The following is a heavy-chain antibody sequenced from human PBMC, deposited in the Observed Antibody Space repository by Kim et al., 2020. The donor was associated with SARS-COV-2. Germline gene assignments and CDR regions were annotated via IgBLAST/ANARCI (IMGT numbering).Heavy chain of an antibody. V-gene: IGHV5-10-1*01. D-gene: IGHD6-6*01. CDR3: ATSEYSSPSGGFSYYYYGMDV. J-gene: IGHJ6*02. Sequence: GESLKISCQGSGYSFTSYWISWVRQMPGKGLEWMGRIDPSDSYTNYSPSFQGHITIAADKSISTAYLQWSRLKASDTAMCYCATSEYSSPSGGFSYYYYGMDVWGQGTTVTVSS. CDR1: GYSFTSYW. CDR2: IDPSDSYT.